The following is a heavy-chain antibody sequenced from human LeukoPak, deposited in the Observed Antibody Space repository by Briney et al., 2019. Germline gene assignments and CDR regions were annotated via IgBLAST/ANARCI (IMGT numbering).Heavy chain of an antibody. J-gene: IGHJ4*02. V-gene: IGHV4-39*07. CDR1: GGSISSSSYY. D-gene: IGHD1-1*01. CDR3: ASCTRGQGRFDY. CDR2: IYYSGST. Sequence: SETLSLTCTVSGGSISSSSYYWGWIRQPPGKGLEWIGSIYYSGSTYYNPSLKSRVTISVDTSKNQFSLKLSSVTAADTAVYYYASCTRGQGRFDYWGQGTLVTVSS.